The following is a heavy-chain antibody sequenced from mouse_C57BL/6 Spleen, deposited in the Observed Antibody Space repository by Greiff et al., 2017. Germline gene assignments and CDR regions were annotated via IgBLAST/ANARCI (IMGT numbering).Heavy chain of an antibody. CDR3: ARGDYSNPNFDY. V-gene: IGHV1-80*01. CDR1: GYAFSSYW. CDR2: IYPGDGDT. Sequence: VQLVESGAELVKPGASVKISCKASGYAFSSYWMNWVKQRPGKGLEWIGQIYPGDGDTNYNGKFKGKATLTADKSSSTAYMQLSSLTSEDSAVYFCARGDYSNPNFDYWGQGTTLTVSS. D-gene: IGHD2-5*01. J-gene: IGHJ2*01.